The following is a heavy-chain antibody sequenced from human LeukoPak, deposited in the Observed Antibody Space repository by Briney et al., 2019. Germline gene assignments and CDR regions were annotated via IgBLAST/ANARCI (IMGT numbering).Heavy chain of an antibody. Sequence: AGRSLRLSCAASGFTFSSYAMHWVRQAPGKGLEWVAAISYDGSNKYYADSVKGRFTISRDNSKNTLYLQMNSLRAEDTAVYYCARGKTIFGVVMGSVFDYWGQGTLVTVSS. CDR3: ARGKTIFGVVMGSVFDY. J-gene: IGHJ4*02. D-gene: IGHD3-3*01. V-gene: IGHV3-30-3*01. CDR2: ISYDGSNK. CDR1: GFTFSSYA.